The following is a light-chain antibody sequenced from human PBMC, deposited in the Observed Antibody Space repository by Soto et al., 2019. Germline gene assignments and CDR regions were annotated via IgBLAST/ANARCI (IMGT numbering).Light chain of an antibody. V-gene: IGKV3-15*01. CDR1: QSVGSN. Sequence: EIVMTQSPATLSVSPGERATLSCRASQSVGSNLAWYQQKRGQAPRLLIYGASTRSTGIPARISGSGSGTEFTLTISSLQSEDFAVYYCQQYNNWSPYTFGQGTKLEIK. J-gene: IGKJ2*01. CDR3: QQYNNWSPYT. CDR2: GAS.